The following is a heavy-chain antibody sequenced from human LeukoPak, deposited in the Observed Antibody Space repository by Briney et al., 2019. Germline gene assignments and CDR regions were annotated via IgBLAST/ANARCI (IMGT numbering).Heavy chain of an antibody. CDR2: IWYDGTNK. Sequence: GGSVRLSCAASGFVFSSYGMHWVRQAPGKGLEWVAIIWYDGTNKYYADSVKGRFTISRDISKNTLYLQMSSLRAEDTAVYYCARDYGDSSGGGVDYWGQGTLVTVSP. D-gene: IGHD6-19*01. CDR3: ARDYGDSSGGGVDY. CDR1: GFVFSSYG. V-gene: IGHV3-33*01. J-gene: IGHJ4*02.